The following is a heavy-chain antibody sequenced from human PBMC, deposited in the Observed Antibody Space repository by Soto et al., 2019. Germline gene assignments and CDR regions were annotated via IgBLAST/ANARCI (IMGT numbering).Heavy chain of an antibody. Sequence: SVKVSCKASGGTFSSYAISWVRQAPGQGLEWMGGIIPIFGTANYAQKFQGRVTITADKSTSTAYMELSGLRSGDTAVYYCARDLEYGGKIDYYYYGMDVWGQGTTVTVSS. CDR2: IIPIFGTA. CDR3: ARDLEYGGKIDYYYYGMDV. D-gene: IGHD2-15*01. V-gene: IGHV1-69*06. CDR1: GGTFSSYA. J-gene: IGHJ6*02.